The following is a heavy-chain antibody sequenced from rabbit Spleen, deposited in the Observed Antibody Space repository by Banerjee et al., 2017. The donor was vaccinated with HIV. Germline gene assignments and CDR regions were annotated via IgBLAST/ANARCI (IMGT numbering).Heavy chain of an antibody. CDR1: GFDFSSYY. V-gene: IGHV1S7*01. Sequence: QLKESGGGLVQPGGSLKLSCKASGFDFSSYYMSCVRQAPGKGLEWIGYIDPVFGSAYYASWVNGRFSIPRENPQNTVSLQLNSLPAADTATYFCARGGGLWGQGTLVTVS. J-gene: IGHJ3*01. CDR2: IDPVFGSA. CDR3: ARGGGL.